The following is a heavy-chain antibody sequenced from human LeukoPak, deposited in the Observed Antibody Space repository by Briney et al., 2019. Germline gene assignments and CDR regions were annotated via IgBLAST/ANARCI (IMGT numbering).Heavy chain of an antibody. V-gene: IGHV3-11*04. J-gene: IGHJ4*02. Sequence: GGSLRLSCAASGFTFSDYYMSWIRQAPGKGLEWVSYISSSGSTIYYADSVKGRFTISRDNAKNSLYLQMNSLRAEDTAVYYRARENYYDSTGYSPFDWGPGTLVTVSS. CDR3: ARENYYDSTGYSPFD. D-gene: IGHD3-22*01. CDR1: GFTFSDYY. CDR2: ISSSGSTI.